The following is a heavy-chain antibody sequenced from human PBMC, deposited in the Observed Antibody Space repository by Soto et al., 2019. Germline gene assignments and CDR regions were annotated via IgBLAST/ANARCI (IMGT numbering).Heavy chain of an antibody. J-gene: IGHJ4*02. Sequence: GASVKVSCKASGYTFTSYDINWVRQATGQGLECMGWMNPNSGETIYAQKFQGRVTMTEDTSTDTAYMELSSLRSEDTAVYYCATDRRGKVPISPSFDYWGQGTLVTVSS. D-gene: IGHD3-16*01. CDR1: GYTFTSYD. CDR2: MNPNSGET. CDR3: ATDRRGKVPISPSFDY. V-gene: IGHV1-8*01.